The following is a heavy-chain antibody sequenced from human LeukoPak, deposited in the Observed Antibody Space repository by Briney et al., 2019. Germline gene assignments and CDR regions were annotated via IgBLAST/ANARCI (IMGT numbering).Heavy chain of an antibody. CDR2: IKTRDDGLTT. V-gene: IGHV3-15*01. D-gene: IGHD6-13*01. CDR3: VTDAATIAAGGTGPY. CDR1: GFTFTKAW. J-gene: IGHJ4*02. Sequence: GGTLRLSSAASGFTFTKAWMNRVRQAPGKGLEWVGRIKTRDDGLTTDYAAPVKGRFTISRDDSKNTLYLQISSLNTEDTAVYYCVTDAATIAAGGTGPYWGQGTLVTVS.